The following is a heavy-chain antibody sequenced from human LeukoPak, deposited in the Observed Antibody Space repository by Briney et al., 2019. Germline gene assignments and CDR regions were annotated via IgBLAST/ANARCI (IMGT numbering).Heavy chain of an antibody. V-gene: IGHV4-34*01. CDR2: INHSGST. D-gene: IGHD1-14*01. CDR3: AGSRKGI. Sequence: PSETLSLTCAVYGGSFSGYYWSWIRQSPDKGLEWIGEINHSGSTNYNPSLKSRVTISVDTSKNQFSLKLSSVTAADTAVYYCAGSRKGIWGQGTMVTVSS. J-gene: IGHJ3*02. CDR1: GGSFSGYY.